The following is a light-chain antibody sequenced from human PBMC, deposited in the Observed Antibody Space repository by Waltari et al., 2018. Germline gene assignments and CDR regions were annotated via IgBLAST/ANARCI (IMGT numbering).Light chain of an antibody. CDR3: FSYAGSGYV. CDR2: EVT. V-gene: IGLV2-23*02. Sequence: QSALTQPASVSGSPGQSITISCTGSNNDIGTYNLVSWYLQHPGNAPKLNIFEVTERPSGVSTRFSGSKSVTTASLTIAGLQAEDEADYYCFSYAGSGYVFGSGTKVTVL. CDR1: NNDIGTYNL. J-gene: IGLJ1*01.